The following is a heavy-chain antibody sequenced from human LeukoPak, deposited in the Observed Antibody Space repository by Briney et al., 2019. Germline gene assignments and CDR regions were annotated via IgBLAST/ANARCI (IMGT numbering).Heavy chain of an antibody. CDR3: TRDTDFGSPTNYFDH. CDR1: GFTFDDYA. Sequence: GGSLRLSCAASGFTFDDYAMHWVRQAPGKGLKWVTLTSWEGHTTYYADSVRGRFTISRDNSKNSLFLEMKSLTTDDTAFYYCTRDTDFGSPTNYFDHWGQGTLVSVSS. D-gene: IGHD3-10*01. J-gene: IGHJ4*02. V-gene: IGHV3-43*01. CDR2: TSWEGHTT.